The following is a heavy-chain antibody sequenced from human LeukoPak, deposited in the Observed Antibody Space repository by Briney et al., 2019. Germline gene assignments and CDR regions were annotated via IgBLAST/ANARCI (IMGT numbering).Heavy chain of an antibody. CDR2: IKSKTDGGTT. D-gene: IGHD3-3*01. CDR1: GFTFSNAW. J-gene: IGHJ3*02. CDR3: TTGNTIFGGDAFDI. V-gene: IGHV3-15*01. Sequence: GGSLRLSCAASGFTFSNAWMSWVRQAPGKGLEWVGRIKSKTDGGTTDYAAPVKGRFTISRDDSKNTLYLQMNSLKTEDTAVYYCTTGNTIFGGDAFDIWGQGTTVTVSS.